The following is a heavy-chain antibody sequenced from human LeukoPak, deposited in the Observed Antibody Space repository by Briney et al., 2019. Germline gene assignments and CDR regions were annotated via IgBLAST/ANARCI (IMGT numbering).Heavy chain of an antibody. J-gene: IGHJ4*02. D-gene: IGHD6-19*01. CDR3: ARELQLYFIAVAGTLGY. CDR1: GFTFSSYA. Sequence: GGSLRLSCAASGFTFSSYAMHWVRQAPGKVLEWVAVISYDGSNKYYADSVKGRFTISRDNSKNTLYLQMNSLRAEDTAVYYCARELQLYFIAVAGTLGYWGQGTLVTVSS. V-gene: IGHV3-30-3*01. CDR2: ISYDGSNK.